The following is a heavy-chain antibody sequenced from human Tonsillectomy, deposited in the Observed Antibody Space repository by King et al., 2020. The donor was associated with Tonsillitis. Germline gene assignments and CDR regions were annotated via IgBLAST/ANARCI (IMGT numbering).Heavy chain of an antibody. Sequence: LQESGPGRVKPSETLSLTCTVSGGSISNTRYYWGWIRQPPGKGLEWIGSIYYTGRTYDSSSLKSRVTISVDTAKNQFSLKLNSVTAADTAVYYCARHYYFGSGSYYLYYFDYWGQGTLVTVST. J-gene: IGHJ4*02. CDR1: GGSISNTRYY. D-gene: IGHD3-10*01. V-gene: IGHV4-39*07. CDR2: IYYTGRT. CDR3: ARHYYFGSGSYYLYYFDY.